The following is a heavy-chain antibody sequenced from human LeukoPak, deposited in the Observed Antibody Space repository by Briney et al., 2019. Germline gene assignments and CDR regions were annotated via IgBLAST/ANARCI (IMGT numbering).Heavy chain of an antibody. CDR2: SDPEDGET. V-gene: IGHV1-24*01. D-gene: IGHD6-19*01. CDR1: GYTLTELS. Sequence: ASVKVSCKVSGYTLTELSMHWVRQAPGKGLEWMGGSDPEDGETIYAQKFQGRVTMTEDTSTDTAYMELSSLRSEDTAVYYCATALAVAGGFDYWGQGTLVTVSS. J-gene: IGHJ4*02. CDR3: ATALAVAGGFDY.